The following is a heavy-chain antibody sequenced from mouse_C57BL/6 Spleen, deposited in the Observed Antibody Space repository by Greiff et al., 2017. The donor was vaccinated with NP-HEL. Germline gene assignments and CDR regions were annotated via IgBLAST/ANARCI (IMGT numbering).Heavy chain of an antibody. CDR3: ARFDGNYEGDD. V-gene: IGHV1-4*01. CDR2: INPSSGYT. D-gene: IGHD2-1*01. J-gene: IGHJ2*01. Sequence: VQLQQSGAELARPGASVKMSCKASGYTFTSYTMHWVNQRPGQGLEWIGYINPSSGYTNYNQKFKDKATLTADKSSSAAYMQLSSLTAEDSAVYYCARFDGNYEGDDWGQGTTLTVSS. CDR1: GYTFTSYT.